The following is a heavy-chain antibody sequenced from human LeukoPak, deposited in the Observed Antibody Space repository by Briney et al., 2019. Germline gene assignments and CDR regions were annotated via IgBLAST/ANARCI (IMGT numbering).Heavy chain of an antibody. CDR2: IVPIFGTA. Sequence: ASVKVSCKASGGTFSSYAISWVRQAPGQGLEWMGGIVPIFGTANYAQKFQGRVTITADKSTSTAYMELSSLRSEDTAVYYCARDRYSYGLDYWGQGTLVTVSS. CDR1: GGTFSSYA. J-gene: IGHJ4*02. V-gene: IGHV1-69*06. D-gene: IGHD5-18*01. CDR3: ARDRYSYGLDY.